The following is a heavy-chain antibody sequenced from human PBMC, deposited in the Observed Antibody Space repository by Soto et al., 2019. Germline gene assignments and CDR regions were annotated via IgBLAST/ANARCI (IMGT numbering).Heavy chain of an antibody. CDR2: IYSGGST. J-gene: IGHJ4*02. CDR3: ARTSGSSRGGFDY. V-gene: IGHV3-53*01. CDR1: GFTVSSNY. D-gene: IGHD1-26*01. Sequence: GSLRLSCAASGFTVSSNYMSWVRQAPGKGLEWVSVIYSGGSTYYADSVKGRFTISRDNSKNTLYLQMNSLRAEDTAVYYCARTSGSSRGGFDYCGQGSLVTVSS.